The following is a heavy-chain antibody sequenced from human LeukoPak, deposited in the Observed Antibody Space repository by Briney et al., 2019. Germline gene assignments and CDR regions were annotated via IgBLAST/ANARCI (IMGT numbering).Heavy chain of an antibody. CDR1: GFTFSSYS. V-gene: IGHV3-21*01. J-gene: IGHJ4*02. CDR2: ISMSSVYI. Sequence: GGSLRLSCAASGFTFSSYSMSWVRQAPGKGLEWVSYISMSSVYIYYADSVKGRFTISRDNAKNSLYLQMNSLRAEDTAVYYCARVMTGYSVLNYWGQGTLVTVSS. D-gene: IGHD3-9*01. CDR3: ARVMTGYSVLNY.